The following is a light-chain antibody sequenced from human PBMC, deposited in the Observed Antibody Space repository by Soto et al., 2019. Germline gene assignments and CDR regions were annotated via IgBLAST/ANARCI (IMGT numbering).Light chain of an antibody. Sequence: QSVLTQPASVSGSPGQSIAISCTATSSDVGGDNYVSWYQHHPGKAPKLMIYDVSNRPSGVSDRFSGSKSGNTASLTISGLQAEDEADYYCSSYTSSGNYLFGTGTQVTVL. CDR2: DVS. J-gene: IGLJ1*01. CDR3: SSYTSSGNYL. CDR1: SSDVGGDNY. V-gene: IGLV2-14*03.